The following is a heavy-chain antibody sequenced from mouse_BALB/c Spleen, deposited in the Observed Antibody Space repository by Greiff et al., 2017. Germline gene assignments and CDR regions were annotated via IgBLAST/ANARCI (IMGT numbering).Heavy chain of an antibody. J-gene: IGHJ3*01. V-gene: IGHV14-1*02. D-gene: IGHD2-2*01. CDR1: GFNIKDYY. Sequence: EVQRVESGAELVRPGALVKLSCKASGFNIKDYYMHWVKQRPEQGLEWIGWIDPENGNTKYDPKFQGKASITADTSSNTAYLQLSSLTSEDTAVYYCAVIYYGYDGFAYWGQGTLVTVSA. CDR2: IDPENGNT. CDR3: AVIYYGYDGFAY.